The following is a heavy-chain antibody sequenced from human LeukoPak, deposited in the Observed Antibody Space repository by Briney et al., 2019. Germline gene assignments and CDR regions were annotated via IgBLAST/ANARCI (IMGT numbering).Heavy chain of an antibody. Sequence: SETLSLTCTVSGGSISSSSYYWGWIRQPPGKGLEWIGSIYYSGSTYYNPSLKSRVTISVDTSKNQFSLKLSSVTAADTAVYYCAGGRTGGQLDYWGQGTLVTVSS. V-gene: IGHV4-39*07. CDR3: AGGRTGGQLDY. D-gene: IGHD1/OR15-1a*01. CDR2: IYYSGST. CDR1: GGSISSSSYY. J-gene: IGHJ4*02.